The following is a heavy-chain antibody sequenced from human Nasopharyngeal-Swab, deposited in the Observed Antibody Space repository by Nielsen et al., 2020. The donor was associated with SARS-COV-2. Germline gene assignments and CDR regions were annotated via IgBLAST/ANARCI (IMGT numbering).Heavy chain of an antibody. CDR2: IYYSGST. D-gene: IGHD3-10*01. CDR1: GGSISSGGYY. V-gene: IGHV4-31*03. CDR3: ARVGYYYGPGSVPH. J-gene: IGHJ4*02. Sequence: LRLSCTVSGGSISSGGYYWSWIRQHPGKGLEWIGYIYYSGSTYYNPSLKSRVTISVDTSKNQFSLKLSSVTAADTAVYYCARVGYYYGPGSVPHWGQGTLVTVSS.